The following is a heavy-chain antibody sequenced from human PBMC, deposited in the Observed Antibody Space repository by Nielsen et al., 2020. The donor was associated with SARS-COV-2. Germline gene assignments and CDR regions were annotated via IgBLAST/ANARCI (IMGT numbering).Heavy chain of an antibody. V-gene: IGHV3-15*01. D-gene: IGHD3-9*01. CDR1: GFTFSNAW. CDR3: TTDHYDILTAQWGFAFDI. CDR2: IKSKTDGGTT. Sequence: GESLKISCAASGFTFSNAWMSWVRQAPGKGLEWVGRIKSKTDGGTTDYAAPVKGRFTISRDGSKNTLYLQMNSLKTEDTAVYYCTTDHYDILTAQWGFAFDIWGQGTMVTVSS. J-gene: IGHJ3*02.